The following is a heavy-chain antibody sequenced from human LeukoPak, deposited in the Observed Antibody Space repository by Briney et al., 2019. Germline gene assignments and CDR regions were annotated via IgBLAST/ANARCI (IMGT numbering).Heavy chain of an antibody. CDR2: ISYDSKNK. V-gene: IGHV3-30*18. J-gene: IGHJ4*02. CDR3: AKFRGQEWFMDN. Sequence: GGSLRLSCAASGFTFSSYGMHWVRQAPGKGLEWVAVISYDSKNKYYADSVKGRFTISRDNSKNTLYLQMNSLRAEDTAVYYCAKFRGQEWFMDNWGQGTLVTVSS. CDR1: GFTFSSYG. D-gene: IGHD2-8*01.